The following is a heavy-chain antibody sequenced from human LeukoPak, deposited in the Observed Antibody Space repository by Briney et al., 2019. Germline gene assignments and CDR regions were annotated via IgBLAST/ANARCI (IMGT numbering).Heavy chain of an antibody. Sequence: SETLSLTCAVSGYSISSGYYWGWIRPPPGKGLEWIGSIYHSGSTYYNPSLKSRVTISVDTSKNQFSLKLSSVTAADTAVYYCVRHRCSSTSCYFRAWYMDVWGKGTTVTVSS. CDR1: GYSISSGYY. D-gene: IGHD2-2*01. CDR3: VRHRCSSTSCYFRAWYMDV. J-gene: IGHJ6*03. CDR2: IYHSGST. V-gene: IGHV4-38-2*01.